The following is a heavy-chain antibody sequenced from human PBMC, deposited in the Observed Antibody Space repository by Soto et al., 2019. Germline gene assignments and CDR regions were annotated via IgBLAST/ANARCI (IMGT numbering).Heavy chain of an antibody. J-gene: IGHJ4*02. CDR1: GFSLSTSGVG. Sequence: QITLKESGPTLVKPTQTLTLTCTFSGFSLSTSGVGVGWIRQPPGKALEWLALIYWDDDKRYSPSLKSRLTIXXDXSXXQVVLTMTNMDPVDTATYYCAHTVCRDMCGLNFGYWGQGTLVTVSS. CDR3: AHTVCRDMCGLNFGY. D-gene: IGHD2-15*01. V-gene: IGHV2-5*02. CDR2: IYWDDDK.